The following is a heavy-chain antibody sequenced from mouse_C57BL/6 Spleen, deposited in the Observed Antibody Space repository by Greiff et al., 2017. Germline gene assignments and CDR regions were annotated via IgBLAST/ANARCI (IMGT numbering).Heavy chain of an antibody. Sequence: EVQLQQSGPVLVKPGASVKMSCKASGYTFTDYYMNWVKQSHGKSLEWIGVINPYNGGTSYNQKFKGKATLTVDKSSITAYMKLNSLTSEDSAVYYCAEEGYGFAYWGQGTLVTVSA. CDR3: AEEGYGFAY. CDR2: INPYNGGT. D-gene: IGHD3-1*01. CDR1: GYTFTDYY. V-gene: IGHV1-19*01. J-gene: IGHJ3*01.